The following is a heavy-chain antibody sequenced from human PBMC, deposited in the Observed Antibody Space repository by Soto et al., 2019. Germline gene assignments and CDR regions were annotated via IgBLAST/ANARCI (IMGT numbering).Heavy chain of an antibody. CDR2: INHSGST. J-gene: IGHJ4*02. Sequence: SETLSLTCAVYGGSFSGYYWSWIRQPPGKGLEWIGEINHSGSTNYNPSLKSRVTISVDTSKNQFSLKLSSVTAANTAVYYCARVFSSSGWFDYWGQGTLVTVSS. CDR3: ARVFSSSGWFDY. CDR1: GGSFSGYY. D-gene: IGHD6-19*01. V-gene: IGHV4-34*01.